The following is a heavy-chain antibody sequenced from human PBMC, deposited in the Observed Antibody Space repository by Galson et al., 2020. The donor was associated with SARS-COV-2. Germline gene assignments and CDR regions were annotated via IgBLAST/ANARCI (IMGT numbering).Heavy chain of an antibody. V-gene: IGHV2-26*01. Sequence: SGPTLVKPTETLTLTCTVSGFSLSNARMGVSWIRQPPGKALEWLAHIFSNDEKSYSTSLKSRLTISKDTSKSQVVLTMTNMDPVDTATYYCARIRPGYNWNQGESTDAFDIWGQGTMVTVSS. CDR1: GFSLSNARMG. CDR2: IFSNDEK. CDR3: ARIRPGYNWNQGESTDAFDI. J-gene: IGHJ3*02. D-gene: IGHD1-20*01.